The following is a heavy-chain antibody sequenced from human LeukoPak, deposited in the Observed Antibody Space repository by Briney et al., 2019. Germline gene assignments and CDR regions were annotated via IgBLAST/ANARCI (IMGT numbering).Heavy chain of an antibody. V-gene: IGHV3-48*03. CDR1: GFTFSSYE. Sequence: PGGSLRLSCAASGFTFSSYEMNWVRQAPGKGLEWVSYISSSGSTIYYADSVKGRFTISRDNAKNSLYLQMNSLRAEDTAVYYCARGGWFGDVNWYFDLWGRGTLVTVSA. CDR2: ISSSGSTI. D-gene: IGHD3-10*01. J-gene: IGHJ2*01. CDR3: ARGGWFGDVNWYFDL.